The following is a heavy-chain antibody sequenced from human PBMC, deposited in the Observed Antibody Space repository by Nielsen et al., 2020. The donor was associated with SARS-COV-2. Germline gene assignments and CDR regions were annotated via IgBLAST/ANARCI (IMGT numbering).Heavy chain of an antibody. CDR1: GFMFDDYA. Sequence: SLKISCAASGFMFDDYAMHWVRQAPGKGLEWVSGISWNSGNIVYADSVKGRFSISRDNAKNSLYLQMNSLRAEDTAVYYCARDRWQQLVPTYWGQGTLVTVSS. J-gene: IGHJ4*02. D-gene: IGHD6-13*01. V-gene: IGHV3-9*01. CDR2: ISWNSGNI. CDR3: ARDRWQQLVPTY.